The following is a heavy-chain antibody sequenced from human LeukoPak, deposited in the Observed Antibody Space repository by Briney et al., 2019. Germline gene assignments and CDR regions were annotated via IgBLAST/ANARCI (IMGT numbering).Heavy chain of an antibody. CDR3: ATTNWYCYDSSGYYSGY. D-gene: IGHD3-22*01. Sequence: KPSETLSLTCTVSGGSISSSSYYWGWIRQPPGKGLEWIGSFYYSGSTYYNPSLKSRVTISVDTSKNQFSLKLSSVTAADTAVYYCATTNWYCYDSSGYYSGYWGQGTLVTVSS. V-gene: IGHV4-39*01. CDR2: FYYSGST. J-gene: IGHJ4*02. CDR1: GGSISSSSYY.